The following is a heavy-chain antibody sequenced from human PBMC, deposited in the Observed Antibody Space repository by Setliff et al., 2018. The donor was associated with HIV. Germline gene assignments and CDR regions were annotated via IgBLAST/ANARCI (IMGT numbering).Heavy chain of an antibody. Sequence: GESLKISCAASGFTFSTYAMGWVRQAPGKGLEWVSTVGAVGGPTHYAESVKGRFTISKDNSKNALYLQMSSLRGEDTAVYYCAKVFVFGIDAFDIWGQGTMVTVSS. V-gene: IGHV3-23*01. CDR2: VGAVGGPT. CDR1: GFTFSTYA. CDR3: AKVFVFGIDAFDI. J-gene: IGHJ3*02. D-gene: IGHD3-10*02.